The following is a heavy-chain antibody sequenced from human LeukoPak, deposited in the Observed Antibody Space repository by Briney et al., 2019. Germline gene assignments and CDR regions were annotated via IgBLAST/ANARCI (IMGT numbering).Heavy chain of an antibody. Sequence: GGSLRLSCAASGFTFSSYAMHWVRQAPGKGLEWVAVISYDGSNKYYADSVKGRFTISRDNSKNTLHLQMNSLRAEDTAVYYCAREWEQLSTIDYWGQGTLVTVSS. CDR2: ISYDGSNK. D-gene: IGHD1-26*01. V-gene: IGHV3-30-3*01. CDR3: AREWEQLSTIDY. J-gene: IGHJ4*02. CDR1: GFTFSSYA.